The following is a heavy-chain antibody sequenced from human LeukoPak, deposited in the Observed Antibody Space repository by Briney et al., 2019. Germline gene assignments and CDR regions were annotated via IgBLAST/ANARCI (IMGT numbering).Heavy chain of an antibody. J-gene: IGHJ4*02. D-gene: IGHD3-10*02. CDR3: ARDLRRKTMSSYYFDY. CDR1: GYTFTSYG. CDR2: ISAYNGNT. Sequence: ASVKVSCKASGYTFTSYGISWVRQAPGQGLEWMGWISAYNGNTNYAQKLQGRVTMTRDTSTSTAYMELRSLRSDDTAVYYCARDLRRKTMSSYYFDYWGQGTLVTVSS. V-gene: IGHV1-18*01.